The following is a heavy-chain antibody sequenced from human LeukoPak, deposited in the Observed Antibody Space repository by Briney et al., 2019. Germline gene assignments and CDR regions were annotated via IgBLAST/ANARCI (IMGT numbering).Heavy chain of an antibody. CDR1: GYTFTSYG. Sequence: GASVKVSCKASGYTFTSYGISWVRQAPGQGLEWMGWISAYNGNTNYAQKLQGRVTMTTDTSTSTAYMELRSLRSDDTAVYYCARDTGIVGATTPGYWGQGTLVTVSS. D-gene: IGHD1-26*01. V-gene: IGHV1-18*01. CDR2: ISAYNGNT. CDR3: ARDTGIVGATTPGY. J-gene: IGHJ4*02.